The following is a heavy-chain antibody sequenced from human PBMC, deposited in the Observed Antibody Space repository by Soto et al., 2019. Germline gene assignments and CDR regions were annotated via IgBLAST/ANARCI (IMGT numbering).Heavy chain of an antibody. D-gene: IGHD2-15*01. V-gene: IGHV2-5*02. CDR3: ALQRYCGVGSCYGNPEYVQL. Sequence: QITLKESGPTLVKPTQTLTLTCTFSGFSLSTSGVGVGWIRQPPGKALEWLALIYWDDDKRYSPSLKSRLTIVKDCSKYQVVLTMTSMDPVDTATYYCALQRYCGVGSCYGNPEYVQLWGQGNLVTVSS. CDR1: GFSLSTSGVG. J-gene: IGHJ1*01. CDR2: IYWDDDK.